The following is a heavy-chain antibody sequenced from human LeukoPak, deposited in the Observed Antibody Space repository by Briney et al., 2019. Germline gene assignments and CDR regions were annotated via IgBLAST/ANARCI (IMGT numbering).Heavy chain of an antibody. J-gene: IGHJ6*04. Sequence: GASVKVSCKASGYTFTSYGISWVRQAPGQGLEWMGWISAYNGNTNYAQKLQGRVTMTTDTSTSTAYMELRSLRSDDTAVYYCARDDDGDEDYHYYGMDVWGKGTTVTVSS. CDR3: ARDDDGDEDYHYYGMDV. CDR2: ISAYNGNT. CDR1: GYTFTSYG. V-gene: IGHV1-18*04. D-gene: IGHD4-17*01.